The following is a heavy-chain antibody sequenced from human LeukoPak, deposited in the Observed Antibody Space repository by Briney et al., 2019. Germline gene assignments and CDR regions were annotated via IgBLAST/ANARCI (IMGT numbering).Heavy chain of an antibody. CDR1: GFTFDDYA. CDR3: AKDKDAYYDSLHY. J-gene: IGHJ4*02. Sequence: GRSLRLSCAASGFTFDDYAMPWVRQAPGKGLEWVSGISWNSGSISYADSVKGRFTISRDNAKNSLYLQMNSLRPEDTALYYCAKDKDAYYDSLHYWGQGTLVTVSS. V-gene: IGHV3-9*01. D-gene: IGHD3-22*01. CDR2: ISWNSGSI.